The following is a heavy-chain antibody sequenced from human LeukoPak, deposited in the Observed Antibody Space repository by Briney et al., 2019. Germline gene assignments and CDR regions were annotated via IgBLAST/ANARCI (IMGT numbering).Heavy chain of an antibody. CDR2: IYHSGST. J-gene: IGHJ4*02. V-gene: IGHV4-30-2*01. CDR1: GGSISSGGYS. D-gene: IGHD6-19*01. CDR3: ARAGCSSGWFDY. Sequence: SETLSLTCAVSGGSISSGGYSWSWIRQPPGKGLEWIGYIYHSGSTYYNPSLKSRVTISVDRSKNQCSLKLSSVTAADTAVYYCARAGCSSGWFDYWGQGTLVTVSS.